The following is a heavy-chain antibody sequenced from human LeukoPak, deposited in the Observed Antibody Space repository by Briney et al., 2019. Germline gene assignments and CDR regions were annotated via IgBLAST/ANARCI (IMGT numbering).Heavy chain of an antibody. J-gene: IGHJ4*02. V-gene: IGHV4-59*01. Sequence: SETMSLTCTVSGGSISSYYWSWIRQPPGKGLEWIGYIYYSGSTNYNPSLKSRVTISVDTSKNQFSLKLSSVTAADTAVYYCARVAPGIQLWDFDYWGQGTLVTVSS. D-gene: IGHD5-18*01. CDR3: ARVAPGIQLWDFDY. CDR1: GGSISSYY. CDR2: IYYSGST.